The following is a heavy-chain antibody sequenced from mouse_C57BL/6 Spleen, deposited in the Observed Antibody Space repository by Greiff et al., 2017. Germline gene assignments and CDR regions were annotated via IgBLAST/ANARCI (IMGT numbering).Heavy chain of an antibody. CDR2: VCPYNGGT. D-gene: IGHD2-5*01. J-gene: IGHJ2*01. CDR3: ARDYYSNCLDY. Sequence: EVQLQQSGPVLVKPGPSVKISCTASGFTFTDYYMHWVQQSPGKNLEWIGLVCPYNGGTSYHQKFKGKATMTGDTSSSTAYMELNSLTSEDTAVYYCARDYYSNCLDYWGQGTTLTVSS. CDR1: GFTFTDYY. V-gene: IGHV1-36*01.